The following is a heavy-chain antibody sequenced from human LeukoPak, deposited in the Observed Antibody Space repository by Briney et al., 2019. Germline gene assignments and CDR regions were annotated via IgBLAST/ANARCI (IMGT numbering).Heavy chain of an antibody. CDR2: ISRNGGST. V-gene: IGHV3-64D*06. CDR3: VRGKWDYFFDY. Sequence: GGSLRLSCSASGFTFSTYAMHWVRQAPGKGLEYVSAISRNGGSTYYADSVKGRFTISRDNSNNTLHLQVSSLKVEDTAVYYCVRGKWDYFFDYWGQGTLVTVSS. D-gene: IGHD1-26*01. CDR1: GFTFSTYA. J-gene: IGHJ4*02.